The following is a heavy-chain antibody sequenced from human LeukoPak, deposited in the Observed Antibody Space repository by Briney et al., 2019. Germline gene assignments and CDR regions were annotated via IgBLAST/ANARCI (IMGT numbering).Heavy chain of an antibody. CDR2: ISACNGNT. V-gene: IGHV1-18*01. CDR3: ARDSSPEDYYYYGMDV. CDR1: GYTFTSYG. D-gene: IGHD6-13*01. Sequence: ASVKVSCKASGYTFTSYGISWVRQAPGQGLEWMGWISACNGNTNYAQKLQGRVTMTTDTSTSTAYMELRSLRSDDTAVYYCARDSSPEDYYYYGMDVWGQGTTVTVSS. J-gene: IGHJ6*02.